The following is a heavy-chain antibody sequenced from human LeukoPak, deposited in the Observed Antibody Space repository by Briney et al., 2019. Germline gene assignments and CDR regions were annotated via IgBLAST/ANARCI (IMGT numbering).Heavy chain of an antibody. CDR1: GYIFTSCS. J-gene: IGHJ3*02. CDR2: IYPGDSDT. D-gene: IGHD3-22*01. CDR3: ARLTVRGYYDSSGYPSDAFDI. V-gene: IGHV5-51*01. Sequence: GESLKISYKGSGYIFTSCSIGWVRQMPGKGLEWMGIIYPGDSDTRYSPSFQGQVTISADKSISTAYLQWSSLKASDTAMYYCARLTVRGYYDSSGYPSDAFDIWGQGTMVTVSS.